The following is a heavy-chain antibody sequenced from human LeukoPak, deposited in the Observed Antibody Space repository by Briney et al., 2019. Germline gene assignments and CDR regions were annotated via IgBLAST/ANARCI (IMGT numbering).Heavy chain of an antibody. CDR2: IKQDETEK. Sequence: GGSLRLSCEASGFTFSRNWMTWVRQAPGKGLEWVANIKQDETEKFYLGSVKGRFTISRDNAKNTLYLQMDSLRAEDTALYYCAKRVVVGATSPYSDFQDWGQGTLVTVSS. CDR1: GFTFSRNW. CDR3: AKRVVVGATSPYSDFQD. J-gene: IGHJ1*01. V-gene: IGHV3-7*03. D-gene: IGHD1-26*01.